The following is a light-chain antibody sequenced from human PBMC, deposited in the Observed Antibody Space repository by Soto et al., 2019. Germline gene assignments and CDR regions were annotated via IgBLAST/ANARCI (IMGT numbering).Light chain of an antibody. CDR3: MQGTHWPPYT. J-gene: IGKJ2*01. CDR1: QSLVYSDGNAY. Sequence: DVVMTQSPLSLPVTLGQPASISCRSSQSLVYSDGNAYLNWFHQRPGQSPRRLIYKVSYRDSGVPDRCSGSGSGTDFTLKISRGEADDVGVYYCMQGTHWPPYTFGQGTKLEIK. CDR2: KVS. V-gene: IGKV2-30*01.